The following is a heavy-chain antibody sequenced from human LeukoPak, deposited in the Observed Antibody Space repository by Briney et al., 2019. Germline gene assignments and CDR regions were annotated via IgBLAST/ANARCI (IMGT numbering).Heavy chain of an antibody. CDR1: GGSFSDYP. Sequence: SVKVSCKASGGSFSDYPINWVRQAPGQGLEWLGGIIPKYSASNYAQAFQGRVTIHADESTKTVYMEMSGLRHDDTAVYYCVRPDRIFGVPAAFDAWGQGTLVAVSS. CDR2: IIPKYSAS. CDR3: VRPDRIFGVPAAFDA. V-gene: IGHV1-69*01. J-gene: IGHJ3*01. D-gene: IGHD3-3*02.